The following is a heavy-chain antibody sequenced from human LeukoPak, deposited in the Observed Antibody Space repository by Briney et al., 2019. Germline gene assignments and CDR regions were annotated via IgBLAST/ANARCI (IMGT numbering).Heavy chain of an antibody. J-gene: IGHJ4*02. Sequence: GASVKVSCKASGYTFTSYGISWVRQAPGQGLEWMGWISAYNGNTNYAQKLQGRVTMTTDTSTSTAYMELRSLRSEDTAVYYCARERGYCSGANCYGTDYWGQGTLVTVSS. CDR3: ARERGYCSGANCYGTDY. CDR1: GYTFTSYG. V-gene: IGHV1-18*01. CDR2: ISAYNGNT. D-gene: IGHD2-2*01.